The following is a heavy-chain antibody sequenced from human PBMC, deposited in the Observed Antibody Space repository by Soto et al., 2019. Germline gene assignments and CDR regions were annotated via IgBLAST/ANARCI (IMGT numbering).Heavy chain of an antibody. CDR2: INSDGSST. D-gene: IGHD3-3*01. V-gene: IGHV3-74*01. Sequence: PGGSLRLSCAASGFTFSSYWMHWVRQAPGKGLVWVSRINSDGSSTSYADSVKGRFTISRDNAKNTLYLQMNSLRAEDTAVYYCAAPGIYYDFWSGPAGSWGQGTLVTVSS. CDR1: GFTFSSYW. J-gene: IGHJ5*02. CDR3: AAPGIYYDFWSGPAGS.